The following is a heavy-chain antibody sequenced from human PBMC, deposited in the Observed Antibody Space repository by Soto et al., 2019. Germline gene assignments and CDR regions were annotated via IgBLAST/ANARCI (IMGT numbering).Heavy chain of an antibody. CDR3: ARDSGNYYLDY. J-gene: IGHJ4*02. CDR1: GFTFSSYG. Sequence: GGSLRLSCAASGFTFSSYGMHWVRQAPGKGLEWVAVIWYDGNNKYYADSVKGRFTLSRDNSKNTLSLQMNSLRAEDTAMYYCARDSGNYYLDYWGKGTLVTVSS. D-gene: IGHD1-26*01. V-gene: IGHV3-33*01. CDR2: IWYDGNNK.